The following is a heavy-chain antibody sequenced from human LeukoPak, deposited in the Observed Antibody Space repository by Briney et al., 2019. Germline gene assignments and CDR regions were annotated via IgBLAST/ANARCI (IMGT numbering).Heavy chain of an antibody. Sequence: SETLSLTCIVSGGSISSYYWSWIRQPAGKGLEWIGRIYTSGSTNYNPSLKSRVTMSVDTSKNQFSLKLRSVTAADTAVYYCARGYNWGSPTRNFYYLDVWGKGTTVTVSS. V-gene: IGHV4-4*07. CDR3: ARGYNWGSPTRNFYYLDV. CDR1: GGSISSYY. J-gene: IGHJ6*03. CDR2: IYTSGST. D-gene: IGHD7-27*01.